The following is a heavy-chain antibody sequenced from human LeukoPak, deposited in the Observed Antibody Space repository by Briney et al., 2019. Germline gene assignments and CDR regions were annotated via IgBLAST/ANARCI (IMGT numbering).Heavy chain of an antibody. V-gene: IGHV3-11*05. Sequence: RRGSLSPASAASGFSLSDFYMSWIRQAPGKGLEWVSYISSNSRYTHYADSVKGRSTISRDNAKNSLYLQMNSLRAEDTAVYYSARDLYYYLDMDYWGQGTPVTVSS. J-gene: IGHJ4*02. CDR3: ARDLYYYLDMDY. CDR2: ISSNSRYT. D-gene: IGHD3-22*01. CDR1: GFSLSDFY.